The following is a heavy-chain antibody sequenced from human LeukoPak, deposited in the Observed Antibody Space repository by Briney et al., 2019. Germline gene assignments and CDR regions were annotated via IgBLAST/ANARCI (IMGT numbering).Heavy chain of an antibody. CDR1: GFTVSSNY. Sequence: GGSLRLSCAASGFTVSSNYMSWVRQAPGKGLEWVSVIYSGGSTYYADSVKGRFIISRDNSKNTLYLQMNSLRAEDTAVYYCARIRDGYNYYFDYWGQGTLVTVSS. CDR2: IYSGGST. D-gene: IGHD5-24*01. V-gene: IGHV3-53*01. J-gene: IGHJ4*02. CDR3: ARIRDGYNYYFDY.